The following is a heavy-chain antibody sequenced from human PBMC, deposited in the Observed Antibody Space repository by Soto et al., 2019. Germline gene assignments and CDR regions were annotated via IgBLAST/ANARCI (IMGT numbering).Heavy chain of an antibody. D-gene: IGHD2-2*02. Sequence: QVQLVQSGAEVKKPGSSVKVSCKASGGTFSSYTISWVRQAPGQGLEWMGRIIPILGIANYAQKFQGRVTITADKSTSTAYKELRSLRSEDTAVYYCARDETDTATAIPGDYWGQGTLVTVSS. CDR1: GGTFSSYT. CDR3: ARDETDTATAIPGDY. J-gene: IGHJ4*02. V-gene: IGHV1-69*08. CDR2: IIPILGIA.